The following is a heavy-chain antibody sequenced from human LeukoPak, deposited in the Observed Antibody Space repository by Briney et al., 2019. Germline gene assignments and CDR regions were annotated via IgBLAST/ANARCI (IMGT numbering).Heavy chain of an antibody. J-gene: IGHJ5*02. CDR2: IYYSGSA. D-gene: IGHD2-2*01. V-gene: IGHV4-31*03. CDR3: AREAAALHWFDP. Sequence: SQTLSLTCTVSGGSISSGGYYWSWIRQPPGKGPEWIGYIYYSGSAYYNPSLKSRVTISVDTSKNQFSLKLSSVTAADTAVYYCAREAAALHWFDPWGLGTLVTVSS. CDR1: GGSISSGGYY.